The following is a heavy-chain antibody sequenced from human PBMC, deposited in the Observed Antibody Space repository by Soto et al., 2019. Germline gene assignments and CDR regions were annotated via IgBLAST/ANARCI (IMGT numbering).Heavy chain of an antibody. V-gene: IGHV4-31*03. CDR3: ARGRESSGWYLDWFDP. CDR2: INYSGST. D-gene: IGHD6-19*01. J-gene: IGHJ5*02. CDR1: GGSISSGGYY. Sequence: PSETLSLTCTVSGGSISSGGYYWSWIRQHPGKGLEWIGYINYSGSTNYNPSLKSRVTISVDTSKNQFSLKLSSVTAADTAVYYCARGRESSGWYLDWFDPWGQGTLVTVSS.